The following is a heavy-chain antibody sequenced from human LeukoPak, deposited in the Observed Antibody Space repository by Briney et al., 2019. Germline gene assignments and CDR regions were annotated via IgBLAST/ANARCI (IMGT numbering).Heavy chain of an antibody. Sequence: GGSLRLSCAASGFSFGEYYITWIRQAPGKGLESVSYISSSGSTIHYADSVKGRFTVSRDNPKNSVYLQMNSLRAEDTAVYYCAREPARTTFYYYYYMDVWGKGTTVTVSS. D-gene: IGHD1-7*01. V-gene: IGHV3-11*04. J-gene: IGHJ6*03. CDR3: AREPARTTFYYYYYMDV. CDR2: ISSSGSTI. CDR1: GFSFGEYY.